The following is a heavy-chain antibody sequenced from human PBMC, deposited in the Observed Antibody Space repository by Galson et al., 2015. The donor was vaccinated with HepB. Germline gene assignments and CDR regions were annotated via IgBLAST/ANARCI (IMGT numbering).Heavy chain of an antibody. D-gene: IGHD2-15*01. V-gene: IGHV3-23*01. CDR2: ITSSGGNS. J-gene: IGHJ4*02. CDR3: AKDGIMVANKPYQFHY. CDR1: GFSFTRYA. Sequence: SLRLSCAASGFSFTRYAMTWVRQAPGKGLEWVSSITSSGGNSYYTDYVKVRFTVSSDNSKNTLLLQLNSLRAEDTAMYFWAKDGIMVANKPYQFHYWGQGTLVTVSS.